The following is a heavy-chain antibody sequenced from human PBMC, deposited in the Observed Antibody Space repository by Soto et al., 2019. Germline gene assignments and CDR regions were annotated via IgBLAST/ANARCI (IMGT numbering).Heavy chain of an antibody. CDR2: ISYDGSNK. CDR1: GFTFSSYA. J-gene: IGHJ6*01. V-gene: IGHV3-30-3*01. CDR3: ARGGIAAAGTGTPHYYYGMDV. Sequence: QVQLVESGGGVVQPGRSLRLSCAASGFTFSSYAMHWVRQAPGKGLEWVAVISYDGSNKYYADSVKGRFTISRDNSKNTLYLQMNSLRAEDTAVYYCARGGIAAAGTGTPHYYYGMDVW. D-gene: IGHD6-13*01.